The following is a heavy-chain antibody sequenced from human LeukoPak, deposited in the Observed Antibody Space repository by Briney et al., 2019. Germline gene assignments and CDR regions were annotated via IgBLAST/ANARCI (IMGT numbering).Heavy chain of an antibody. CDR3: ARGPIGGPAGYYDILTGRYYFDY. D-gene: IGHD3-9*01. CDR2: IKLDGSEK. Sequence: GGSLRLSCAASGFTFSSYWMSWVRQAPGKGLEWVANIKLDGSEKYYVDSVKGRFTISRDNAKNSLYLQMNSLRAEDTAVYYCARGPIGGPAGYYDILTGRYYFDYWGQGTLVTVSS. J-gene: IGHJ4*02. CDR1: GFTFSSYW. V-gene: IGHV3-7*01.